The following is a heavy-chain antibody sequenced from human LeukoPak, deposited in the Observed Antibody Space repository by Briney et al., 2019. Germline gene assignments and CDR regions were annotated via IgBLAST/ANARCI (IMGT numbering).Heavy chain of an antibody. J-gene: IGHJ5*02. CDR2: ISSSGSTI. V-gene: IGHV3-48*01. Sequence: PGGSLRLSCAASGFTFSSYAMSWVRQAPGKGLEWVSYISSSGSTIYYADSVKGRFTISRDNSKNTLYLQMNSLRAEDTAVYYCARARAIAVAGDDWFDPWGQGTLVTVSS. CDR1: GFTFSSYA. CDR3: ARARAIAVAGDDWFDP. D-gene: IGHD6-19*01.